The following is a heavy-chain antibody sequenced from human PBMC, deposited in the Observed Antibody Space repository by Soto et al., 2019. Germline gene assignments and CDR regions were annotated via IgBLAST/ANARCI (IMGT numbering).Heavy chain of an antibody. V-gene: IGHV4-59*01. CDR1: GGSISRYY. J-gene: IGHJ5*02. D-gene: IGHD3-22*01. CDR3: ARVAYDSSGYYSRSRTYWFDP. Sequence: SETLSLTCTVSGGSISRYYWSWIRQPPGKGLEWIGYIYYSGSTNYNPSLKSRVTISVDTSKNQFSLKLSSVTAADTAVYYCARVAYDSSGYYSRSRTYWFDPWGQGTLVTVSS. CDR2: IYYSGST.